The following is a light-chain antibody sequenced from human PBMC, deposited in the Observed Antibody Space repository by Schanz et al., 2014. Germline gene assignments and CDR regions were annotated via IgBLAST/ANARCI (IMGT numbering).Light chain of an antibody. V-gene: IGLV2-8*01. CDR1: SSDVGYYNY. Sequence: QSVLTQPASVSGSPGQSITISCTGTSSDVGYYNYVSWYQQHPGKAPKLMIYDVSNRPSGVPDRFSGSKSGNTASLTVSGLQAEDEADYYCSSYAGSNNLVFGGGTKLTVL. CDR3: SSYAGSNNLV. J-gene: IGLJ3*02. CDR2: DVS.